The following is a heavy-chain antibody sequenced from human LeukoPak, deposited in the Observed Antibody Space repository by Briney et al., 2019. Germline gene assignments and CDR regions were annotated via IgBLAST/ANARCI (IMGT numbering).Heavy chain of an antibody. J-gene: IGHJ6*04. D-gene: IGHD6-6*01. Sequence: GGSLRLSCAASGFTFSSYWMHWVRQAPGEGLVWVSRINSDGSSTSYADSVKGRFTISRDNAKNTLYLQMNSLRAEDTAVYYCARDRPLTGYYYYGMDVWGKGTTVTVSS. CDR2: INSDGSST. CDR3: ARDRPLTGYYYYGMDV. CDR1: GFTFSSYW. V-gene: IGHV3-74*01.